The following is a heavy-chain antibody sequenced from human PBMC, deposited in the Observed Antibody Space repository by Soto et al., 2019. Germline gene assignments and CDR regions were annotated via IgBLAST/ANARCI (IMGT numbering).Heavy chain of an antibody. CDR3: AKSLGNCSGGSCFHY. CDR1: GFTFDDYA. D-gene: IGHD2-15*01. J-gene: IGHJ4*02. Sequence: EVQLVESGGGLVQPGRSLRLSCAASGFTFDDYAMHWVRQAPGKGLEWVSGISWNSGSIGYADSVKGRFTISRDNAKNSLYLQMNSLGAEDTALYYCAKSLGNCSGGSCFHYWGQGTLVTVSS. CDR2: ISWNSGSI. V-gene: IGHV3-9*01.